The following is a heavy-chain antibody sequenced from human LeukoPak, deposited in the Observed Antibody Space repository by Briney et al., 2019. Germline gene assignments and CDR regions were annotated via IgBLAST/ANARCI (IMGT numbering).Heavy chain of an antibody. J-gene: IGHJ4*02. Sequence: GGSLSLTCAASGFIFSDYCMHWVRQAPGTALERVTIVRNDGGDKYYADSVRGRFTISRDNSKNTLYLQMNSLRPEDTAVYYCAKHYYGSGSQKYYFDYWGQGTLVTVSS. CDR1: GFIFSDYC. V-gene: IGHV3-30*02. CDR3: AKHYYGSGSQKYYFDY. CDR2: VRNDGGDK. D-gene: IGHD3-10*01.